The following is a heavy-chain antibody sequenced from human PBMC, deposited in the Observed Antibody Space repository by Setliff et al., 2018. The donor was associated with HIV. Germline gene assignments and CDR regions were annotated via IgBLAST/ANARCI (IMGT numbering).Heavy chain of an antibody. CDR2: ISGRGGST. CDR3: AKDGGYSYGYSWFDP. V-gene: IGHV3-23*01. J-gene: IGHJ5*02. CDR1: GFTFSSYA. Sequence: GSLRLSCAASGFTFSSYAMSWVRQAPGKGLEWVSAISGRGGSTYYADSVKGRFTISRDNSKNTLYLQMNSLRAEDTAVYYCAKDGGYSYGYSWFDPWGQGTLVTVSS. D-gene: IGHD5-18*01.